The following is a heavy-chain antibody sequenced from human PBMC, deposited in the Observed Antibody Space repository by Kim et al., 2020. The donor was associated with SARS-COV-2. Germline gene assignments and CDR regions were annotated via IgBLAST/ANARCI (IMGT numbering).Heavy chain of an antibody. CDR1: GGSFSGYY. J-gene: IGHJ4*02. CDR2: INHSGST. Sequence: SETLSLTCAVYGGSFSGYYWSWIRQPPGKGLEWIGEINHSGSTNYNPSLKSRVTISVDTSKNQFSLKLSSVTAADTAVYYCARDIKVGALGYCSGGSCYFGKTLDYWGQGTLVTVSS. V-gene: IGHV4-34*01. D-gene: IGHD2-15*01. CDR3: ARDIKVGALGYCSGGSCYFGKTLDY.